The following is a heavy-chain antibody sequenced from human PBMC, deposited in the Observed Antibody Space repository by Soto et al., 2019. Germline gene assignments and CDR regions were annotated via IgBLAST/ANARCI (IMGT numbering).Heavy chain of an antibody. V-gene: IGHV3-20*01. CDR3: ARGTLGLGYCSGGSCYHDAFDI. J-gene: IGHJ3*02. Sequence: GGSLRLSCAASGFTFDDYGMSWVRQAPGKGLEWVSGINWNGGSTGYADSVKGRFTISRDNAKNSLYLQMNSLRAEDTALYHCARGTLGLGYCSGGSCYHDAFDIWGQGTMVTVSS. D-gene: IGHD2-15*01. CDR1: GFTFDDYG. CDR2: INWNGGST.